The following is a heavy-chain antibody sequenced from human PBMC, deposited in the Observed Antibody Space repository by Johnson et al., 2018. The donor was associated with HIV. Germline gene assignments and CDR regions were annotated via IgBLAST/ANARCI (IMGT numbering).Heavy chain of an antibody. V-gene: IGHV3-30*04. D-gene: IGHD1-26*01. CDR3: ARASGFDM. Sequence: QVQLVESGGGVVRPGRSLRLSCAASGFTFSSFTMHWVRQAPGKGLEWVAVISDDVSSTFYVDSVKGRFTISRDNAKNSLYLQMNSLRVDDTAVYYCARASGFDMWGQGTMVTVSS. CDR1: GFTFSSFT. J-gene: IGHJ3*02. CDR2: ISDDVSST.